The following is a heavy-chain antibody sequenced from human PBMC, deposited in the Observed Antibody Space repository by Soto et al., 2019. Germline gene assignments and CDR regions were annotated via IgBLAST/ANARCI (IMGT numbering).Heavy chain of an antibody. Sequence: EMQLLESGGDLVQPGGSLRLPGPASGSTLTTYARTWFRQAPGKGLEYISAISGSGVTTYYADSMKGRFTISRDNSKNTLYLQMNSLRAEDTAVYYCAKDRDDIGMVDAFEIWGQGTMVTVSS. D-gene: IGHD2-15*01. J-gene: IGHJ3*02. CDR3: AKDRDDIGMVDAFEI. CDR2: ISGSGVTT. V-gene: IGHV3-23*01. CDR1: GSTLTTYA.